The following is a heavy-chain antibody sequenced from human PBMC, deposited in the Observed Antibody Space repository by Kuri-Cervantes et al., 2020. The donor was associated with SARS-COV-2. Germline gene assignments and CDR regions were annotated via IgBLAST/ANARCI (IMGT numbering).Heavy chain of an antibody. V-gene: IGHV2-5*05. CDR3: AYLVHIGYYYYYMDV. CDR2: IYWDDDK. D-gene: IGHD2-8*02. Sequence: SGLTLANLTQTLTLPCTLSGLSRRTSGVGVGWIRQPQGKALEWLALIYWDDDKRYGPSLKSRLTITKDTSKNQVVLTMTNMDPVDTATYYCAYLVHIGYYYYYMDVWGKGTTVTVSS. CDR1: GLSRRTSGVG. J-gene: IGHJ6*03.